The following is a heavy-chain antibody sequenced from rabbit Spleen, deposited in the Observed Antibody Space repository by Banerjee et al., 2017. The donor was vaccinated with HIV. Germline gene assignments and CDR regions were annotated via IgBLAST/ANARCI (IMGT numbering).Heavy chain of an antibody. D-gene: IGHD1-1*01. J-gene: IGHJ4*01. CDR3: AGDHAISGYRFNL. Sequence: QEQLEESGGGLVKPEGSLTLTCKASGVSFNDKDVMCWVRQAPGKGLEWIACIYSGSSGSTYYASWAKGRFTISKTSSTTVTLQMTTLTAADTATYFCAGDHAISGYRFNLWGPGTLVTVS. V-gene: IGHV1S45*01. CDR2: IYSGSSGST. CDR1: GVSFNDKDV.